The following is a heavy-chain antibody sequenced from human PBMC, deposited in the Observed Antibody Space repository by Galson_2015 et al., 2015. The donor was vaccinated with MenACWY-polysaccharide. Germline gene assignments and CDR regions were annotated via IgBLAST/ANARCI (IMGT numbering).Heavy chain of an antibody. CDR1: GYTFTSYA. V-gene: IGHV7-4-1*02. Sequence: SVKVSCKASGYTFTSYAMNWVRQAPGQGLEWMGWINTNTGNPTYAQGFTGRFVFSLDASVSTAYVQISSLKAEDTAVYYCARDPKQKPTTVPTGRFDYWGQGTLVTVSS. J-gene: IGHJ4*02. CDR2: INTNTGNP. CDR3: ARDPKQKPTTVPTGRFDY. D-gene: IGHD4-17*01.